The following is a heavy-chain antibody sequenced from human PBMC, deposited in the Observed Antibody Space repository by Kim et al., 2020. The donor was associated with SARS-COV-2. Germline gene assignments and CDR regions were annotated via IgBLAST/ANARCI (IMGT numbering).Heavy chain of an antibody. Sequence: YNPSLKSRVTISVDTSKNQFSLKLSSVTAADTAVNYCARGRYSKRYGMDVWGQGTTVTVSS. CDR3: ARGRYSKRYGMDV. D-gene: IGHD4-4*01. J-gene: IGHJ6*02. V-gene: IGHV4-59*09.